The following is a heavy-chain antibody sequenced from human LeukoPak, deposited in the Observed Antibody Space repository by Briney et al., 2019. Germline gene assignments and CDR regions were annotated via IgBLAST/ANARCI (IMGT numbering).Heavy chain of an antibody. D-gene: IGHD6-13*01. CDR1: GGSISSHY. J-gene: IGHJ5*02. CDR2: IYYSGST. CDR3: ARDNSSSSWVSYNWFDP. Sequence: SETLSLTCTVSGGSISSHYWSWIRQPPGKGLEWIGYIYYSGSTNYNPSLKSRVTISVDTSKNQFSLKLSSVTAADTAVYYCARDNSSSSWVSYNWFDPWGQGTLVTVSS. V-gene: IGHV4-59*11.